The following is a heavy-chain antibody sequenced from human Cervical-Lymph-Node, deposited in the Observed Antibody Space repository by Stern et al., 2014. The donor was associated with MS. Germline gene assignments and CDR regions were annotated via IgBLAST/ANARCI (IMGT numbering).Heavy chain of an antibody. Sequence: DQLVESGAEVQKPGSSVKVSCKASGDTSNTDAIHWGRQAPGQGLEWMGGILPVFGTPVYAQRVKGRVSIAADESTATDYMELSSLRSDDTAVYYCTRGASSAAWYKHGVDVWGQGTTVTVSS. CDR1: GDTSNTDA. J-gene: IGHJ6*02. CDR3: TRGASSAAWYKHGVDV. V-gene: IGHV1-69*01. CDR2: ILPVFGTP. D-gene: IGHD1-14*01.